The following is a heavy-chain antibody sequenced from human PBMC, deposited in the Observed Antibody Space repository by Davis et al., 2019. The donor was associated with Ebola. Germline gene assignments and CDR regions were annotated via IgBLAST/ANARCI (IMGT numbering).Heavy chain of an antibody. V-gene: IGHV3-9*01. CDR2: ISWNSGSI. Sequence: GGSLRLSCPASGFTFDDYAMPWVRQAPGKGLEWVSGISWNSGSIGYADSVKGRVTISRDNAKNSLYLQMNSLRAEDTALYYCAKDLMGNMYGRLDYWGQGTLVAVSS. CDR1: GFTFDDYA. J-gene: IGHJ4*02. D-gene: IGHD2-8*01. CDR3: AKDLMGNMYGRLDY.